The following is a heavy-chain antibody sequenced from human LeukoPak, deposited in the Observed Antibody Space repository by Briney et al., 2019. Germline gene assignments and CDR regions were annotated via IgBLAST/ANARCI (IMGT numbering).Heavy chain of an antibody. CDR2: INTNTGNP. CDR1: GYTFTSYA. D-gene: IGHD3-10*01. J-gene: IGHJ4*02. Sequence: GASVKVSCKASGYTFTSYAMNWVRQAPGQGLEWMGWINTNTGNPTYAQGFTGRFVFSLDTSVSTAYLQTSSLKAEDTAVYYCARDPTMVRGVRGVPGYWGQGTLVTVSS. V-gene: IGHV7-4-1*02. CDR3: ARDPTMVRGVRGVPGY.